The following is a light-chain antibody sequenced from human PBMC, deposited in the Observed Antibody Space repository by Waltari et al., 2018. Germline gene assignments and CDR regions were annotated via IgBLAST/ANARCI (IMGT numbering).Light chain of an antibody. Sequence: DIQMTQSPSTLSASLGDRVTITCRASQSISTWLAWSQQKPGKAPNLLIYKASILKSGVSSRFSGSGSGTEFTLTINTLQPDDFATYFCQHYNTYSPMYTFGQGTKLEIK. CDR1: QSISTW. V-gene: IGKV1-5*03. J-gene: IGKJ2*01. CDR2: KAS. CDR3: QHYNTYSPMYT.